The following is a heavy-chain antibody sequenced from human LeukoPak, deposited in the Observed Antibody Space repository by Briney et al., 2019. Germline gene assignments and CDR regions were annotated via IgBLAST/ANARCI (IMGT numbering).Heavy chain of an antibody. D-gene: IGHD2-2*01. CDR3: AKEKAAYCSSTSCFDGYDY. V-gene: IGHV3-23*01. Sequence: PGGSLRLSCAASGFTFSSYAMSWVRQAPGKGLEWVSAISGSGGSTYYADSVKGRFSISRDNSKNTLYLQLNSLRAEDTAVYYGAKEKAAYCSSTSCFDGYDYWGQGTLVTVSS. J-gene: IGHJ4*02. CDR1: GFTFSSYA. CDR2: ISGSGGST.